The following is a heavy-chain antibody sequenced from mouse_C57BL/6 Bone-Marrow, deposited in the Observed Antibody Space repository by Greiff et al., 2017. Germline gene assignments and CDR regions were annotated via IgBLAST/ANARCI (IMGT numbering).Heavy chain of an antibody. V-gene: IGHV1-5*01. J-gene: IGHJ3*01. D-gene: IGHD3-2*02. CDR3: TSSGQLRLRDWFAY. Sequence: EVQLQESGTVLARPGASVKMSCKTSGYTFTSYWMHWVKQRPGQGLEWIGAIYPGNSDTSYNQKFKGKAKLTAVTSASTVYMELRSLTNEDSAVDYYTSSGQLRLRDWFAYWGQGTLVTVSA. CDR1: GYTFTSYW. CDR2: IYPGNSDT.